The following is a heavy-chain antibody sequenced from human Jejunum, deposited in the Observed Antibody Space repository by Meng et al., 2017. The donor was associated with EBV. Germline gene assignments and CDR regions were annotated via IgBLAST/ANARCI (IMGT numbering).Heavy chain of an antibody. CDR3: VTVNYSDTPSY. CDR2: VDPEDGEK. D-gene: IGHD3-22*01. CDR1: GYLFSDYY. V-gene: IGHV1-69-2*01. Sequence: EVQQVPCGVSVKKPGATVQISFMVSGYLFSDYYMHWVQQAPGKGLEWMGLVDPEDGEKIHAEKFQGRVTITAATSTDTAYMELSGLRSEDTAVFYCVTVNYSDTPSYWGQGTLVTVSS. J-gene: IGHJ4*02.